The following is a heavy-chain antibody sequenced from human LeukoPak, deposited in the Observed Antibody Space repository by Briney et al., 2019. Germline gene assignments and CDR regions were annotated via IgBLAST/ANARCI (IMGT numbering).Heavy chain of an antibody. V-gene: IGHV3-7*03. CDR2: ISNGGYPT. Sequence: GRSLRLSCVASGYTFSHYWMSWVRQTPGKGLEWVASISNGGYPTYYVDSVRGRFTISRDDASNSLFLQMNGLRADDTAVYYCTRENYVPASWGQGTLVTVSS. D-gene: IGHD3-10*02. J-gene: IGHJ5*02. CDR1: GYTFSHYW. CDR3: TRENYVPAS.